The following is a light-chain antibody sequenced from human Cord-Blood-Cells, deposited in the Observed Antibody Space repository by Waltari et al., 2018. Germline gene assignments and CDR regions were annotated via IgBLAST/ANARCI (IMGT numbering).Light chain of an antibody. Sequence: DIVMTQSPDSLAVSLGERATINCKSSQSVLYSSNNKNYLAWYQQKPGQPPKLLIYWASTRGSWVPDRFSGSGSGTDFTRTISSLQAEDVAVYYCQQYYSTPHTFGQGTKLEIK. CDR3: QQYYSTPHT. V-gene: IGKV4-1*01. CDR1: QSVLYSSNNKNY. CDR2: WAS. J-gene: IGKJ2*01.